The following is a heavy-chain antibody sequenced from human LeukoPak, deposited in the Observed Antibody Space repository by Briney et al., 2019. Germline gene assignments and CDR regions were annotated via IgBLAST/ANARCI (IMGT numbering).Heavy chain of an antibody. CDR3: AELGITMIGGV. CDR1: DFSFITYA. CDR2: ISGGGDAT. D-gene: IGHD3-10*02. J-gene: IGHJ6*04. Sequence: GGSLRLSCAASDFSFITYAMSWVRQAPGKGLEWVSTISGGGDATYYADSVKGRFTISRDNAKNSLYLQMNSLRAEDTAVYYCAELGITMIGGVWGKGTTVTISS. V-gene: IGHV3-23*01.